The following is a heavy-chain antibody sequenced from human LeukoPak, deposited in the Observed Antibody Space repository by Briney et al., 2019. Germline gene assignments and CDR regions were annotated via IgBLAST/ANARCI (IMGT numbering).Heavy chain of an antibody. CDR1: GFTVSSHY. Sequence: GGSLRLSCAASGFTVSSHYMSWVRQAPGKGLEWVSAIYSGGSTYYADSVKGRFTISRDNSKNTLYLQMNSLRAEDTAVYYCARVNYYDSSGNPFDYWGQGTLVTVSS. V-gene: IGHV3-53*01. CDR3: ARVNYYDSSGNPFDY. J-gene: IGHJ4*02. CDR2: IYSGGST. D-gene: IGHD3-22*01.